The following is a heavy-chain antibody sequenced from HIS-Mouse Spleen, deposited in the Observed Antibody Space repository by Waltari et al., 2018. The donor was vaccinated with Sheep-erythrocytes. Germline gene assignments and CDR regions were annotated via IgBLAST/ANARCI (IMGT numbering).Heavy chain of an antibody. Sequence: QVQLQESGPGLVKPPQTLSPTCTVSGGSISSGGYYWCWVRQHPGKGLEWIGYIYYSGSTYYNPSLKSRVTISVDTSKNQFSLKLSSVTAADTAVYYCARALIITMVRGVTSNWFDPWGQGTLVTVSS. D-gene: IGHD3-10*01. CDR1: GGSISSGGYY. V-gene: IGHV4-31*03. CDR2: IYYSGST. J-gene: IGHJ5*02. CDR3: ARALIITMVRGVTSNWFDP.